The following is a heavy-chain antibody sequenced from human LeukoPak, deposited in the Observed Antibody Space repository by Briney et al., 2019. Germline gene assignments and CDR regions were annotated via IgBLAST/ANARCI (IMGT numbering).Heavy chain of an antibody. Sequence: ASVKVSCKASGYTSTSYGISWVRQAPGQGLEWMGWISAYNGNTNYAQKLQGRVTMTTDTSTSTAYMELRSLRSDDTAVYYCATWIQLWDRGYWGQGTLVTVSS. J-gene: IGHJ4*02. D-gene: IGHD5-18*01. V-gene: IGHV1-18*01. CDR3: ATWIQLWDRGY. CDR2: ISAYNGNT. CDR1: GYTSTSYG.